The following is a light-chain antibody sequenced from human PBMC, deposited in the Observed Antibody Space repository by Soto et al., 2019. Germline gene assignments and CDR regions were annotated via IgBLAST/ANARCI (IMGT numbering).Light chain of an antibody. Sequence: EIVMTRSPATLSVSPGERATLSCRASQSVSSNLAWYQQKPGQAPRLLIYGASTRATGIPARFSGSGSGTEFTLTISSLQSEDFAVYFCQQYNKWPPWTFGHGTKVEIK. CDR1: QSVSSN. V-gene: IGKV3-15*01. CDR3: QQYNKWPPWT. J-gene: IGKJ1*01. CDR2: GAS.